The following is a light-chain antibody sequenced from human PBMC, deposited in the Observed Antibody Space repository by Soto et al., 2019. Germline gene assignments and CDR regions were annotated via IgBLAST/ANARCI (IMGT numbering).Light chain of an antibody. Sequence: EVLLTQSPSTLSFSPWERDTLSXRASQSVSNYLAWYQQKPVQAPRVLIYDASNRAHGSPARFSGSGSGTDFTRTISSREPEDFAVYYGQQRSNWPLDFGGGTKVDIK. CDR1: QSVSNY. CDR3: QQRSNWPLD. J-gene: IGKJ4*01. CDR2: DAS. V-gene: IGKV3-11*01.